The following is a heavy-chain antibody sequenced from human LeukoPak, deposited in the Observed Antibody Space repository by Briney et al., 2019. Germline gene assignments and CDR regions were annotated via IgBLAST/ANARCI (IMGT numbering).Heavy chain of an antibody. V-gene: IGHV4-30-2*01. CDR1: GGSISSGGYS. CDR2: IYHSGST. D-gene: IGHD5-12*01. Sequence: SQTLSLTCAVSGGSISSGGYSWSWIRQPPGKGLEWIGYIYHSGSTYYNPSLKSRVTISVDRSKNQFSLKLSSVTAADTAVYYCARGRKGPLANFDYWGQGTLVTVSS. J-gene: IGHJ4*02. CDR3: ARGRKGPLANFDY.